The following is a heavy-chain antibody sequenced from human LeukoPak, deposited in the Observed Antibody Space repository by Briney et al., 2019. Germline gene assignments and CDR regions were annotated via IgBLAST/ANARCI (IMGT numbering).Heavy chain of an antibody. J-gene: IGHJ4*02. V-gene: IGHV3-48*04. CDR2: ISSSSSTI. CDR1: GFSFSSYS. CDR3: AKDFGPYYYDSSGYPRIDY. D-gene: IGHD3-22*01. Sequence: GGSLRLSCVASGFSFSSYSTNWVRQAPGKGLEWVSYISSSSSTIYYADSVKGRFTISRDNAKNSLYLQMNSLRAEDTALYYRAKDFGPYYYDSSGYPRIDYWGQGTLVTVSS.